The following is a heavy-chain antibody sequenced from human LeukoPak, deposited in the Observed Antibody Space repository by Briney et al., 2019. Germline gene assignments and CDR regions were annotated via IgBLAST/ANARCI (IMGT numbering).Heavy chain of an antibody. CDR1: GFTFSSCS. J-gene: IGHJ2*01. D-gene: IGHD5-18*01. CDR2: ISSSSTTR. Sequence: PGGSLRLSCVVSGFTFSSCSMNWVRQAPGKGLEWVSYISSSSTTRYYADSVKGRFTISRDNAKNSLYLQMNSLRDEDSAVYYCARDLLDTAMVHYWYFDLWGRGTLVTVSS. V-gene: IGHV3-48*02. CDR3: ARDLLDTAMVHYWYFDL.